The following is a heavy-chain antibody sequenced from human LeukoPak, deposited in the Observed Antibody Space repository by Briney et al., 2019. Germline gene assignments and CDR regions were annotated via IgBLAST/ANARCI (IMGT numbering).Heavy chain of an antibody. D-gene: IGHD1-26*01. V-gene: IGHV3-23*01. CDR3: AKAGPYSGSYHGDAFDI. CDR2: ISVSGAST. CDR1: GFTFSTYA. J-gene: IGHJ3*02. Sequence: PGGSLRLSCAASGFTFSTYAMSWVRQAPGKGLEWVSGISVSGASTYYADSVKGRFTISRDNSKNTLYLQMNSLRAGDTAVYYCAKAGPYSGSYHGDAFDIWGQGTMVTVSS.